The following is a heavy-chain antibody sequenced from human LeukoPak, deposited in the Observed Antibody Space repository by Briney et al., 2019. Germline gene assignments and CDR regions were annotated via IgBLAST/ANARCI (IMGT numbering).Heavy chain of an antibody. V-gene: IGHV1-18*01. CDR2: ISAYNGNT. CDR1: GYTFTSYG. Sequence: GASVKVSCKASGYTFTSYGISWVRQAPGQGLEWMGWISAYNGNTNYAQKLQGRVTMTTDTSTSTAYMELRSLRSDDTAVYYCARDSPHYDFWSGYYTGDYYYYMDVWGKGTTVTVSS. J-gene: IGHJ6*03. D-gene: IGHD3-3*01. CDR3: ARDSPHYDFWSGYYTGDYYYYMDV.